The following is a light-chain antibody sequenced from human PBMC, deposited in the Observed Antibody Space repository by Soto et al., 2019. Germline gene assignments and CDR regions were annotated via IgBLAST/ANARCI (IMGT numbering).Light chain of an antibody. CDR1: SSNIGAGYD. CDR3: QSYDSSLSGAV. J-gene: IGLJ7*01. CDR2: GNS. Sequence: QSVLTQPPSVSGAPGQRDTISCTGSSSNIGAGYDVHWYQQLPGTAPKLLIYGNSNRPSGVPDRFSGSKSGTSASLAITGLQAEDEADYYFQSYDSSLSGAVFGGGTQLTVL. V-gene: IGLV1-40*01.